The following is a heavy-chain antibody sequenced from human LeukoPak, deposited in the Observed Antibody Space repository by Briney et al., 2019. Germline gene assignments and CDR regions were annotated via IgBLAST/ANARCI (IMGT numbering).Heavy chain of an antibody. D-gene: IGHD3-10*01. CDR3: ARSSALSYTVFYGSQRIYTYYFDS. CDR1: GFPFSSYA. Sequence: KTGGSLRLSCAASGFPFSSYAVNWVRQAPGKGLEWVSSVTSGNSIYYADSVKGRFTISRDNAKNSLYLQMNSLRAEDTAVYFCARSSALSYTVFYGSQRIYTYYFDSWGQGTLVTVSS. J-gene: IGHJ4*02. V-gene: IGHV3-21*04. CDR2: VTSGNSI.